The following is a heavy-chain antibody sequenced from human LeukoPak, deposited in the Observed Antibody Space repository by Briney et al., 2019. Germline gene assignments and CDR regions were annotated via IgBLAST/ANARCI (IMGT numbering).Heavy chain of an antibody. Sequence: GGSLRLSCAASGFTFSSYEMNWIRQAPGKGLEWVSYISSSGSTIYYADSVKGRFTISRDNAKNSLYLQMNSLRAEDTAVYYCARVSPNTVTTLQYFDYWGQGTLVTVSS. V-gene: IGHV3-48*03. J-gene: IGHJ4*02. CDR1: GFTFSSYE. CDR3: ARVSPNTVTTLQYFDY. D-gene: IGHD4-17*01. CDR2: ISSSGSTI.